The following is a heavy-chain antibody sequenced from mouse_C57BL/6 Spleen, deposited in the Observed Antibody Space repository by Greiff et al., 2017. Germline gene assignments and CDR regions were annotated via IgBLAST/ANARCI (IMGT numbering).Heavy chain of an antibody. CDR2: INPGSGGT. CDR3: ARSGEIYYYGSSYVWFAY. Sequence: QVQLQQSGAELVRPGTSVKVSCKASGYAFTNYLIEWVKQRPGQGLEWIGVINPGSGGTNYNEKFKGKATLTADTSSSTAYMQLSSLTSEDSAVYFCARSGEIYYYGSSYVWFAYWGQGTLVTVSA. J-gene: IGHJ3*01. D-gene: IGHD1-1*01. CDR1: GYAFTNYL. V-gene: IGHV1-54*01.